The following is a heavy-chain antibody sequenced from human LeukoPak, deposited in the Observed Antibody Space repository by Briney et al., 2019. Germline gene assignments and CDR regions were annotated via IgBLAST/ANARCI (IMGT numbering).Heavy chain of an antibody. Sequence: GASVKVSCKASGYTFITYDINWVRQGTGQGLEWMGWMNPNNGRTGYAQKFQGRVSMTRDTSTSTAYMELSSLKSEDTAVYYCARGHAKAYGDLQIDWFDPWGQGTLVTVPS. CDR1: GYTFITYD. CDR3: ARGHAKAYGDLQIDWFDP. CDR2: MNPNNGRT. J-gene: IGHJ5*02. D-gene: IGHD4-17*01. V-gene: IGHV1-8*01.